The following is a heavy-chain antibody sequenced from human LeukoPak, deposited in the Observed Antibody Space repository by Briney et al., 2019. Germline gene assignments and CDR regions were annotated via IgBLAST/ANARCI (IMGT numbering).Heavy chain of an antibody. Sequence: ASVKVSCKASGYTFTNYDVNRVRQATGQGLEWMGWMNPKSQNTGYAQKFQGRVTITTDESTSTAYMELSSLRSEDTAVYYCARSAEYSSSSGYFDYWGQGTLVTVSS. D-gene: IGHD6-6*01. V-gene: IGHV1-8*03. CDR3: ARSAEYSSSSGYFDY. J-gene: IGHJ4*02. CDR1: GYTFTNYD. CDR2: MNPKSQNT.